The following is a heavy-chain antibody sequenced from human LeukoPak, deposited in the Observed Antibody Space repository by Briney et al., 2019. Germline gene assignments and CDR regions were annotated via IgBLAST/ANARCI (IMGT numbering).Heavy chain of an antibody. D-gene: IGHD6-13*01. Sequence: GGSLRLSCATSGLTFSTYAMCWVRQAPEKGLEWVSVISGSGGTTYYADSVKGRSTISRDNSKNTLYLQMKSLRAEDTAVYYCAKGHYTSSWYAFDYWGQGTLVTVSS. J-gene: IGHJ4*02. CDR1: GLTFSTYA. V-gene: IGHV3-23*01. CDR2: ISGSGGTT. CDR3: AKGHYTSSWYAFDY.